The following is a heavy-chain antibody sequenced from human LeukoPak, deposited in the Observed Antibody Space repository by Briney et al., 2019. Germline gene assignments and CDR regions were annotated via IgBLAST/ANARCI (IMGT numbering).Heavy chain of an antibody. CDR2: ISGSGGST. V-gene: IGHV3-23*01. D-gene: IGHD3/OR15-3a*01. CDR3: AKTSGLEGSYYFDY. J-gene: IGHJ4*02. Sequence: GGSLRLSCAASGCTFSSYAMSWVRQAPAKGLEWVSAISGSGGSTYYADSVKGRFTISRDNSKNTLYLQMNSLRAEDTAVYYSAKTSGLEGSYYFDYWGQGTLVTVSS. CDR1: GCTFSSYA.